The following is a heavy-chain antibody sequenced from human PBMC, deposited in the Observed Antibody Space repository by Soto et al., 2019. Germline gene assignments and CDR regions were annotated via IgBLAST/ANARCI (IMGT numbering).Heavy chain of an antibody. J-gene: IGHJ4*02. Sequence: QGLLVQSGAEVQKPGASVKVSCKASGYTFTNYYIHWVRQAPGQGLEWMGIINPSGGSTWNAQKFKDRVTMTRDTSTNTGYMEVNSLRSADTAVYYCARGGPEMATIGGFDYWGQGTQVTVSS. CDR3: ARGGPEMATIGGFDY. D-gene: IGHD5-12*01. V-gene: IGHV1-46*01. CDR2: INPSGGST. CDR1: GYTFTNYY.